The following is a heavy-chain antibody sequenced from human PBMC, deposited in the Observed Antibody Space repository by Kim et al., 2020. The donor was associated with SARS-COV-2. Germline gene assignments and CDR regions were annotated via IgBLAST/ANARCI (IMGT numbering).Heavy chain of an antibody. CDR3: ARDLNSSSWPDKLDY. V-gene: IGHV3-33*05. Sequence: GGSLRLSCAASGSTFSSYGMHWVRQAPGKGLEWVAVISYDGSNKYYADSVKGRFTISRDNSKNTLYLQMNSLRAEDTAVYYCARDLNSSSWPDKLDYWGQGTLGTVSS. CDR2: ISYDGSNK. D-gene: IGHD6-13*01. CDR1: GSTFSSYG. J-gene: IGHJ4*02.